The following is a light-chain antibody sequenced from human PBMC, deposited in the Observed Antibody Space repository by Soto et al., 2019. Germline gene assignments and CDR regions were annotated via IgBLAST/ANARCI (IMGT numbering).Light chain of an antibody. Sequence: QSALTQPASVSGSPGQSITISCTGTTSDVGGYNLVSWYQQHPGKAPKLMIYEGSKRPSGVSNRFSGSKSGNTASLTISGLQAEDDADYYCCSYVGSSTYVFGTGTKLTVL. CDR1: TSDVGGYNL. J-gene: IGLJ1*01. CDR2: EGS. CDR3: CSYVGSSTYV. V-gene: IGLV2-23*01.